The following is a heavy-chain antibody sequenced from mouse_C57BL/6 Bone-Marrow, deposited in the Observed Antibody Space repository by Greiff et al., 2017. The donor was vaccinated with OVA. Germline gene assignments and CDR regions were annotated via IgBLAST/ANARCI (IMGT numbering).Heavy chain of an antibody. CDR2: INPGSGGT. V-gene: IGHV1-54*01. J-gene: IGHJ3*01. D-gene: IGHD1-1*01. CDR1: GYAFTNYL. CDR3: ARSGGSSIAY. Sequence: QVQLKESGAELVRPGTSVKVSCKASGYAFTNYLIEWVKQRPGQGLEWIGVINPGSGGTNYNEKFKGKATLTADKSSSTAYMQLSSLTSEDSAVYFCARSGGSSIAYWGQGTLVTVSA.